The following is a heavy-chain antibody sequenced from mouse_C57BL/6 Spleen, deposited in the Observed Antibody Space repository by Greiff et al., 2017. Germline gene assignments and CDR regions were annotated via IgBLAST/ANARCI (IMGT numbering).Heavy chain of an antibody. V-gene: IGHV1-64*01. J-gene: IGHJ4*01. D-gene: IGHD2-4*01. Sequence: QVQLQQPGAELVKPGASVKLSCKASGYTFTSYWMHWVKQRPGQGLEWIGMIHPNSGSTNYNEKFKSKATLTVDKSSSTAYMQLSSLTSEDSAVYYCSTMITFYAMDYWGQGTSVTVSS. CDR3: STMITFYAMDY. CDR2: IHPNSGST. CDR1: GYTFTSYW.